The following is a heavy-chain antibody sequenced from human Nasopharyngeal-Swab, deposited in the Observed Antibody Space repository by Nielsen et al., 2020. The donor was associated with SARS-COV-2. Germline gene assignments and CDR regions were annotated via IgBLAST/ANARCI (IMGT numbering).Heavy chain of an antibody. CDR3: ARGGFWRFDY. V-gene: IGHV4-39*07. J-gene: IGHJ4*02. CDR1: GGSISSTSSA. Sequence: SETLSLTCAVSGGSISSTSSAWGWIRQPPGKGLEWIGEIYHSGSTNYNPSLKSRVTISVDRSKNQFSLKLTSVTAADTAVYYCARGGFWRFDYWGQGTLVTVSS. CDR2: IYHSGST. D-gene: IGHD3-3*01.